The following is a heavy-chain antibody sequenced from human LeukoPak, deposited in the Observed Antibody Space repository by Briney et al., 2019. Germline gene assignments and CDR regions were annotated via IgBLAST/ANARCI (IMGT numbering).Heavy chain of an antibody. CDR1: GFTFRTSG. V-gene: IGHV3-30*02. CDR2: VRFDGSYQ. Sequence: GGSLRLSCAASGFTFRTSGMHWVRQAPGKGLEWVTFVRFDGSYQLYTDSVEGRFTISRDNSKSTLYLQMTSLRPEDTALYYCAKDRTFEEYSFDFWGRGTLVTVSS. D-gene: IGHD3-10*01. CDR3: AKDRTFEEYSFDF. J-gene: IGHJ4*02.